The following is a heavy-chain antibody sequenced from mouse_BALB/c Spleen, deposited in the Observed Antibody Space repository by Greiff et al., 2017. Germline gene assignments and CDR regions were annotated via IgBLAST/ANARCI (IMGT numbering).Heavy chain of an antibody. D-gene: IGHD2-3*01. J-gene: IGHJ2*01. CDR1: GFTFSSYA. V-gene: IGHV5-6-5*01. CDR3: ARAYYDGYPDY. Sequence: EVKLMESGGGLVKPGGSLKLSCAASGFTFSSYAMSWVRQTPEKRLEWVASISSGGSTYYPDSVKGRFTISRDNARNILYLQMSSLRSEDTAMYYCARAYYDGYPDYWGQGTTLTVSS. CDR2: ISSGGST.